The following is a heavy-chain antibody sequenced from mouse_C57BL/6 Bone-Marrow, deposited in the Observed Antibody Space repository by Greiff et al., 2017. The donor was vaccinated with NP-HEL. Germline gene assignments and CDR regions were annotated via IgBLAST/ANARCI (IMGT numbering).Heavy chain of an antibody. J-gene: IGHJ4*01. CDR1: GFTFSDYG. CDR2: ISNLAYSI. Sequence: EVKLQESGGGLVQPGGSLKLSCAASGFTFSDYGMAWVRQAPRKGPEWVAFISNLAYSIYYADTVTGRFTISRENAKNTLYLEMSSLRSEDTAMYYCARSDDGYYNYAMDYWGQGTSVTVSS. CDR3: ARSDDGYYNYAMDY. V-gene: IGHV5-15*01. D-gene: IGHD2-3*01.